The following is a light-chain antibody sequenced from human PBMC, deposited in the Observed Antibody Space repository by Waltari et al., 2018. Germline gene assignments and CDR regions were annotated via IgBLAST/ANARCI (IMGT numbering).Light chain of an antibody. Sequence: EIVLTQSPATLSLSPGERATLSCRASQSLSNYLAWYQQKPGQAPRLLIYDASSRATGVPARFSGSGSGTDFTLTISSLEPEDSAVYYCQQYHSTPFTFGPGTKVDIK. J-gene: IGKJ3*01. CDR3: QQYHSTPFT. CDR1: QSLSNY. V-gene: IGKV3-11*01. CDR2: DAS.